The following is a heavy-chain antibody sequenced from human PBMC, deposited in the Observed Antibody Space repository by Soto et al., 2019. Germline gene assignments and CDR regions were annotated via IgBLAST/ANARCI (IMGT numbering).Heavy chain of an antibody. CDR3: AKLEGAFEI. CDR1: GLTFHDYA. CDR2: ISWNSGNI. Sequence: EVQLVESGGGLVQPGRSLRLSCAASGLTFHDYAMHWVRQAPGKGLEWVSGISWNSGNIDYADSVRGRFTISRDNAKNSLYLQMNSLRAEDTALYYCAKLEGAFEIWGQGTMVTVSS. J-gene: IGHJ3*02. V-gene: IGHV3-9*01.